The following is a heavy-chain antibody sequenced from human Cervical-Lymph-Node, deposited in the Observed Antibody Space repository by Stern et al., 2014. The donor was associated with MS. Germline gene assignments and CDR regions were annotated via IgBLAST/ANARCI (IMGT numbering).Heavy chain of an antibody. Sequence: QLVQSGPEVKKPGTSVKVSCKASGFTFSSSAVHWVRQARGQRLEWIGWLVAGSGNTNYAQKFQERVSITRDMSTSTAYMELSSLRSEDTAVYYCAARYSSNWYDYYYGLDVWGQGTTVTVSS. D-gene: IGHD6-13*01. CDR2: LVAGSGNT. V-gene: IGHV1-58*01. J-gene: IGHJ6*02. CDR3: AARYSSNWYDYYYGLDV. CDR1: GFTFSSSA.